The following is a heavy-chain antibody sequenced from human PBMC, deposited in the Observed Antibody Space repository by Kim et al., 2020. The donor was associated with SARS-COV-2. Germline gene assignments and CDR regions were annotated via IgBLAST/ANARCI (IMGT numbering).Heavy chain of an antibody. Sequence: SETLSLTCAVYGGSFSGYYWSWIRQPPGKGLEWIGEINHSGSTNYNPSLKSRATISVDTSKNQFSLKLSSVTAADTAVYYCARGLKDYYGSGRVDPWGQGTLVTVSS. J-gene: IGHJ5*02. D-gene: IGHD3-10*01. CDR2: INHSGST. V-gene: IGHV4-34*01. CDR1: GGSFSGYY. CDR3: ARGLKDYYGSGRVDP.